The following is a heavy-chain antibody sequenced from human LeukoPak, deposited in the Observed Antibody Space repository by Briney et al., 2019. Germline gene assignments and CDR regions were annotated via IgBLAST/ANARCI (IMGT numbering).Heavy chain of an antibody. CDR1: GYTLTELS. D-gene: IGHD6-19*01. CDR3: ATEERGIAVAEGAFDI. CDR2: FDPEDGET. Sequence: ASVKVSCKVSGYTLTELSMHWVRQAPGKGLEWMGGFDPEDGETIYAQKSQGRVTMTEDTSTDTAYMELSSLRSEDTAVYYCATEERGIAVAEGAFDIWGQGTMVTVSS. J-gene: IGHJ3*02. V-gene: IGHV1-24*01.